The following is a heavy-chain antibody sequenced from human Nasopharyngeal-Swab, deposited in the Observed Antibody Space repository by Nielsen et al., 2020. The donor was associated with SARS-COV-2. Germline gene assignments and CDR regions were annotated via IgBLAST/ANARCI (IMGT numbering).Heavy chain of an antibody. CDR1: GGTFSSYA. D-gene: IGHD2-15*01. V-gene: IGHV1-69*04. J-gene: IGHJ6*02. CDR2: IIPILGIA. Sequence: SVKVFCKASGGTFSSYAISWVRQAPGQGLEWMGRIIPILGIANYAQKFQGRVTITADKSTSTAYMELSSLRSEDTAVYYCARELVGYCSGGSCYSYYYYGMDVWGQGTTVTVSS. CDR3: ARELVGYCSGGSCYSYYYYGMDV.